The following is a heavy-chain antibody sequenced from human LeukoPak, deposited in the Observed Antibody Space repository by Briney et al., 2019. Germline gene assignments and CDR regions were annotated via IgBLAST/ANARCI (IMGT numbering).Heavy chain of an antibody. D-gene: IGHD2-2*01. J-gene: IGHJ6*02. V-gene: IGHV3-48*03. CDR1: GFTLSSYE. CDR3: ARDEEKYQLPDYYYYGMDV. Sequence: GGSLRLSCAASGFTLSSYEMNWVRQAPGKGLEWVSYISSSGSTIYYADSVKGRFTISRDNAKNSLYLQMNSLRAEDTAVYYCARDEEKYQLPDYYYYGMDVWGQGTTVTVSS. CDR2: ISSSGSTI.